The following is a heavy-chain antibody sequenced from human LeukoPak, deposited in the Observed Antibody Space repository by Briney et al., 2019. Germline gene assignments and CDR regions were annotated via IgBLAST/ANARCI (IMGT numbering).Heavy chain of an antibody. Sequence: QAGGSLRLSCAASGFTLSNHWLTWVRQAPGKRPQWVAHINPSGSETAFLDSVRGRFTISRDSSKNSLYLQVITLRVEDTAVYHCARGHYGLDVWGQGTTVTVSS. V-gene: IGHV3-7*01. J-gene: IGHJ6*02. CDR3: ARGHYGLDV. CDR1: GFTLSNHW. CDR2: INPSGSET.